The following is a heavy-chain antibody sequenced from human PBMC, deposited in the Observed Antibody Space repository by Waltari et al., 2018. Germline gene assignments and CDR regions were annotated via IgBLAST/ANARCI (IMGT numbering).Heavy chain of an antibody. CDR1: GGSIRSSSYP. Sequence: QLQLQESGPGLVKPSETLSLTCTVPGGSIRSSSYPWGWIRQPPGKGLEWIGSIYYSGSTYYNPSLKRRVTISVDTSKNQFSLKLSSVTAADTAVYYCARHGYCSGGSCYSPFDYWGQGTLVTVSS. CDR3: ARHGYCSGGSCYSPFDY. D-gene: IGHD2-15*01. V-gene: IGHV4-39*01. CDR2: IYYSGST. J-gene: IGHJ4*02.